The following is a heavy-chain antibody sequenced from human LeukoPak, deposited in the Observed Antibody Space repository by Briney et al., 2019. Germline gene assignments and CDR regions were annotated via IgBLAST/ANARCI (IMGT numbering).Heavy chain of an antibody. V-gene: IGHV3-23*01. D-gene: IGHD6-13*01. CDR2: ISGSGFST. CDR3: AKDKRRRAAFPSHDS. J-gene: IGHJ4*02. CDR1: GFTFSSYG. Sequence: GGSLRLSCAASGFTFSSYGMSWVRQAPGKGLEWVSAISGSGFSTYYADSVKGRFTISRDNSRNTLSLQMNSLRAEDTAVYYCAKDKRRRAAFPSHDSWGQGTLVTVSS.